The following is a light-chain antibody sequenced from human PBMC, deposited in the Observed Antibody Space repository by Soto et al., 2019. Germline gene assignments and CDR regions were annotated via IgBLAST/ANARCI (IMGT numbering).Light chain of an antibody. J-gene: IGKJ2*04. CDR2: WAS. CDR1: QSVLYPSNNKHF. CDR3: QRFHCNLCS. Sequence: DIVMTQSPDSLAVSLGERATINCKTSQSVLYPSNNKHFLTWYQQKAGQPPKLLIYWASTRESGAPDRFSGSGSGTDFTLTINNLRDEDAAVYYCQRFHCNLCSFGQGTMLEIK. V-gene: IGKV4-1*01.